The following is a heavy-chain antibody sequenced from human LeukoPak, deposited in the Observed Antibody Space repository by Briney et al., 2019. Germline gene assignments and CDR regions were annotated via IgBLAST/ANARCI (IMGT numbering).Heavy chain of an antibody. V-gene: IGHV4-59*01. CDR3: ARVSWSGYYGPSYYYYMDV. Sequence: SETLSLTCTVSGGSISSYYWSWIRQPPGKGLEWIGYIYYSGSTNYNPSLKSRVTISVDTSKNQFSLKLSSVTAADTAVYYCARVSWSGYYGPSYYYYMDVWGKGTTVTVSS. D-gene: IGHD3-3*01. CDR1: GGSISSYY. CDR2: IYYSGST. J-gene: IGHJ6*03.